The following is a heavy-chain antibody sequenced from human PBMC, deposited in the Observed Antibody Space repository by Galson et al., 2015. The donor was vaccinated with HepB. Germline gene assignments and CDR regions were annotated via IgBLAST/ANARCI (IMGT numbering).Heavy chain of an antibody. CDR1: GGTFSSYA. CDR2: IIPIFGTA. D-gene: IGHD4-23*01. J-gene: IGHJ4*02. V-gene: IGHV1-69*01. CDR3: ARDDYGGNYFDY. Sequence: KVSCKASGGTFSSYAISWVRQAPGQGLEWMGGIIPIFGTANYAQKFQGRVTITADESTSTAYMELSSLRSEDTAVYYCARDDYGGNYFDYWGQGTLVTVSS.